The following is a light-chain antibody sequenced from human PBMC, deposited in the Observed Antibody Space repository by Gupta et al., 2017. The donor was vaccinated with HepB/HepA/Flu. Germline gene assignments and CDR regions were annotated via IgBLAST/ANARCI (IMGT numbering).Light chain of an antibody. CDR2: YTS. V-gene: IGKV3-20*01. J-gene: IGKJ4*01. CDR1: QSISSTY. CDR3: QYYGSSIT. Sequence: EIVLTQSPGTLSLSPGERATLSCRPSQSISSTYFAWYQHKPGLAHRLLIYYTSTSATGIPDRCSGSGSGTDFTLTISGLEPEDCAVYCCQYYGSSITLGGGTKVELK.